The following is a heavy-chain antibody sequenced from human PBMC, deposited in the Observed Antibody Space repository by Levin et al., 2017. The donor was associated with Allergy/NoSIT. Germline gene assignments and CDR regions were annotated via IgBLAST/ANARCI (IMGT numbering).Heavy chain of an antibody. CDR2: IRSKAYGGTT. CDR1: GFTFGDYA. CDR3: TRDRRMKKYYYYYGMDV. J-gene: IGHJ6*02. Sequence: SCTASGFTFGDYAMSWVRQAPGKGLEWVGFIRSKAYGGTTEYAASVKGRFTISRDDSKSIAYLQMNSLKTEDTAVYYCTRDRRMKKYYYYYGMDVWGQGTTVTVSS. V-gene: IGHV3-49*04.